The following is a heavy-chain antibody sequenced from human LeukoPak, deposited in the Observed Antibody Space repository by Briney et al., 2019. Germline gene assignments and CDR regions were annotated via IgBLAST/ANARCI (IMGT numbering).Heavy chain of an antibody. CDR2: INHSGST. V-gene: IGHV4-34*01. Sequence: SETLSLTCAVYGGSFSGYYWRWIRQPPGKGLEWIGEINHSGSTNYNPSLKSRVTISVDTSKNQLSLKMNSVTAADTAVYYCTITTGTTLGLMDYWGQGTLVTVSS. CDR1: GGSFSGYY. CDR3: TITTGTTLGLMDY. D-gene: IGHD1-1*01. J-gene: IGHJ4*02.